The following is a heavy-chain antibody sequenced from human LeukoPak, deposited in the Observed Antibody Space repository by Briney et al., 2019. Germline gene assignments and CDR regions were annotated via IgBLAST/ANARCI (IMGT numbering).Heavy chain of an antibody. Sequence: GGSLRLSCAASGFTFSSYAMSWVRQAPGKGLEWVSAISGSGGSTYYADSVKGRFTISRDNSKNTLYLQMNSLRAEDTAVYYCAKPLCFGETPQYYFDYWGQGTLVTVSS. CDR2: ISGSGGST. CDR1: GFTFSSYA. CDR3: AKPLCFGETPQYYFDY. J-gene: IGHJ4*02. V-gene: IGHV3-23*01. D-gene: IGHD3-10*01.